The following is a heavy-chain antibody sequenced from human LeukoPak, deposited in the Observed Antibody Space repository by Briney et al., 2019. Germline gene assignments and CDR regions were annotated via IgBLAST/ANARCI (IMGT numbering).Heavy chain of an antibody. J-gene: IGHJ2*01. D-gene: IGHD3-10*01. Sequence: SETLSLTCTVSGGSISSYYWSWIRQPPGKGLEWIGYIYYSGSTNYNPSLKSRVTISVDTSKNQFSLKLSSVTAADTAVYYCARETLLRYFDLWGRGTLVTVSS. CDR3: ARETLLRYFDL. CDR2: IYYSGST. CDR1: GGSISSYY. V-gene: IGHV4-59*01.